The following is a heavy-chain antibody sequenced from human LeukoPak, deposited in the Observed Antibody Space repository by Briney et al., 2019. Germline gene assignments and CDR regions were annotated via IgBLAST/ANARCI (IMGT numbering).Heavy chain of an antibody. CDR1: GYTFTSYA. V-gene: IGHV1-69*04. CDR3: ATTGIQLPKTLFDY. Sequence: SVKVSCKASGYTFTSYAISWVRQAPGQGLEWMGRIIPILGIANYAQKFQGRVTITADKSTSTAYMELSSLRSEDTAVYYCATTGIQLPKTLFDYWGQGTLVTVSS. J-gene: IGHJ4*02. CDR2: IIPILGIA. D-gene: IGHD5-18*01.